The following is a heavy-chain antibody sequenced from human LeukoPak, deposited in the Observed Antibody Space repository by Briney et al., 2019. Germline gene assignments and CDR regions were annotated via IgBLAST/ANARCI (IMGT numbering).Heavy chain of an antibody. CDR3: ARVRWRGSVGN. CDR1: GFTFSSHS. J-gene: IGHJ4*02. CDR2: ISSSSSYI. Sequence: GGSLRLSCAASGFTFSSHSMNWVRQAPGKGLEWVSSISSSSSYIYYADSVKGRFTISRDNAKNSLYLQMNSLRAEDTAVYYCARVRWRGSVGNWGQGTLVTVSS. V-gene: IGHV3-21*01. D-gene: IGHD3-10*01.